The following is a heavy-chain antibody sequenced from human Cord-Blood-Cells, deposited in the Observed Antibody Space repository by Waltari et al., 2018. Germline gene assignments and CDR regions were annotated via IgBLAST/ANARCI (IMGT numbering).Heavy chain of an antibody. D-gene: IGHD1-1*01. CDR2: IIRIRGIA. V-gene: IGHV1-69*09. CDR3: AGGPDDQVDY. J-gene: IGHJ4*02. Sequence: QVQRVQSGAEVKKPGSSVKVSCMASGGTFSSYAISWVRQAPGQGLEWMGRIIRIRGIANEAPNVQGRVEIAADKSASTGYMQPSSLRSEDTAGYYCAGGPDDQVDYSDQVHLVTVSA. CDR1: GGTFSSYA.